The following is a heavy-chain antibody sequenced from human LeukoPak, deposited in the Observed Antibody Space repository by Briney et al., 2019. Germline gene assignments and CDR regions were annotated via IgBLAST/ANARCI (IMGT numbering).Heavy chain of an antibody. CDR1: SGSISSSSYY. CDR2: INYSGRA. Sequence: SETLSLTCTVSSGSISSSSYYWGWIRQPPGKGLEWIGSINYSGRAYYNPSPKSRVTISVDTSKNQFSLKLSSVTATDTAVYYCARRGAVLDCNGGSCSKGAFDYWGQGTLVTVSS. CDR3: ARRGAVLDCNGGSCSKGAFDY. D-gene: IGHD2-15*01. V-gene: IGHV4-39*01. J-gene: IGHJ4*02.